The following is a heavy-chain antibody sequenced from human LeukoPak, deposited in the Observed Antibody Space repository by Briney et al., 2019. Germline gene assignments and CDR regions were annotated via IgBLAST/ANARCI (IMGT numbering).Heavy chain of an antibody. CDR2: IYYSGST. CDR1: GGSISSTSYY. J-gene: IGHJ3*02. CDR3: ARFSSYGYWNNDAFDI. D-gene: IGHD5-18*01. V-gene: IGHV4-39*07. Sequence: SETLSLTCTVSGGSISSTSYYWGWIRQPPGKGLEWIGNIYYSGSTYHNPSLKSRVTISVDTSKNQFSLKLSSVTAADTAVYYCARFSSYGYWNNDAFDIWGQGTMVTVSS.